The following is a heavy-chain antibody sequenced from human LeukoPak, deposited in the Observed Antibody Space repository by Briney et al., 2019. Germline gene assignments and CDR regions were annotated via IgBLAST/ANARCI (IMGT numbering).Heavy chain of an antibody. Sequence: GGSLRLSCAASGFTFSDYEMNWVRQAPGKGLEWLSHISISGTTIHYADSVKGRFTISRDNAKNSVYLQMNSLGAEDTAVYYCAKAPPPYCSGGSCFDAFDIWGQGTMVTVSS. D-gene: IGHD2-15*01. CDR1: GFTFSDYE. CDR2: ISISGTTI. V-gene: IGHV3-48*03. CDR3: AKAPPPYCSGGSCFDAFDI. J-gene: IGHJ3*02.